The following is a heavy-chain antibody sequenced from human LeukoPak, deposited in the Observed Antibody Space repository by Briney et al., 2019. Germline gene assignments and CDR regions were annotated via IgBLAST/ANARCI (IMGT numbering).Heavy chain of an antibody. J-gene: IGHJ4*02. V-gene: IGHV3-7*01. D-gene: IGHD4-17*01. CDR1: GFTFSKHW. CDR3: ARDLRDFDY. CDR2: IKQDGSEK. Sequence: GGSLRLSCAASGFTFSKHWMSWVRQAPGKGLEWVANIKQDGSEKYYVDSVKGRFTISRDNAKNSLYLQMNSLRAEDTAVYYCARDLRDFDYWGQGTLVTVSS.